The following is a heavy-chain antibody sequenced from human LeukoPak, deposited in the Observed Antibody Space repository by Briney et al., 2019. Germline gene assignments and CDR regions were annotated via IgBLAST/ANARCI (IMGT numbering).Heavy chain of an antibody. V-gene: IGHV3-30-3*01. CDR3: ARTTTPHYYGSGSYALGY. J-gene: IGHJ4*02. CDR2: ISYDGSNK. Sequence: GGSLRLPCAASGFTFSTYAMHWVRQGPGKGLEWVAVISYDGSNKYYADSVKGRFTTSRDNSKNTLYLQMSSLSAEDTAVYYCARTTTPHYYGSGSYALGYWGQGTLVTVPS. D-gene: IGHD3-10*01. CDR1: GFTFSTYA.